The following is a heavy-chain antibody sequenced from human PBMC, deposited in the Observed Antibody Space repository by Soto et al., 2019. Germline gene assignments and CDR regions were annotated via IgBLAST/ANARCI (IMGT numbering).Heavy chain of an antibody. J-gene: IGHJ4*02. CDR1: GFTFSSYA. D-gene: IGHD1-26*01. CDR2: ISGSGDST. CDR3: ARRGSGSYYDY. Sequence: EVQLLESGGGLVQPGGSLRLSCAASGFTFSSYAKRWVRQAPGKGLEWVSAISGSGDSTYYADSVKGRFTTSRDNSKNTLYLQMNSLRAEDTAVYYCARRGSGSYYDYWGQGTRVTVSS. V-gene: IGHV3-23*01.